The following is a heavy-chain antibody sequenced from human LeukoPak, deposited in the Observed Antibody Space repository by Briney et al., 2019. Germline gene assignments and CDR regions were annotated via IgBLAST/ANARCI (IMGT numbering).Heavy chain of an antibody. Sequence: ALRLSCAASGFTFDDYAMHWVRQAPGKGLEWVSGISWNSCCIGYADSVKGRFTISRDNAKNSLYLHMNSLRAEDTALYYCAKDGGRSTVVIDYWGQGTLVTVSS. J-gene: IGHJ4*02. V-gene: IGHV3-9*01. D-gene: IGHD4-23*01. CDR1: GFTFDDYA. CDR3: AKDGGRSTVVIDY. CDR2: ISWNSCCI.